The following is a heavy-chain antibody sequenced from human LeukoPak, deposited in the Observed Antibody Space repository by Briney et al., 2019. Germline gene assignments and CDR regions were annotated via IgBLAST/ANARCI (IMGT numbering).Heavy chain of an antibody. CDR3: ARLSWFGELLSFYFDY. V-gene: IGHV4-39*01. CDR2: IYYSGSS. CDR1: GGSISSSSYY. D-gene: IGHD3-10*01. J-gene: IGHJ4*02. Sequence: PSETLSLTCTVSGGSISSSSYYWGWIRQPPGKGLEWIGSIYYSGSSYYNPSLKSRVTISVDTSKNQFSLKLSSVTAADTAAYYCARLSWFGELLSFYFDYWGQGTLVTVSS.